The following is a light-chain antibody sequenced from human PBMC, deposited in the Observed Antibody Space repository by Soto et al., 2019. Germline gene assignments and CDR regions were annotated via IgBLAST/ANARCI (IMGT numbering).Light chain of an antibody. J-gene: IGLJ3*02. CDR3: SSYAGSDIWV. CDR1: SSDVGGYNY. CDR2: EVS. Sequence: QSALTQPPSASGSPGQSVTISCTGTSSDVGGYNYVSWYQQYPGKAPKLMIYEVSKRPSGVPDRFSGSKSGKTASLTVSGIKAEDEADYYCSSYAGSDIWVFGGGTKLTVL. V-gene: IGLV2-8*01.